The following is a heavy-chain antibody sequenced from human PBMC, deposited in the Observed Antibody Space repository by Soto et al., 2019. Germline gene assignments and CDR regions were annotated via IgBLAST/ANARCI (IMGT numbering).Heavy chain of an antibody. CDR1: GYSFTSYW. Sequence: PGESLKISCKGSGYSFTSYWISWVRQMPGKGLEWMGTIYPGDSDTRYSPSFQGQVTISADKSISTAYLQWSSLKASDTAMYYCASPYYYDSSGMYGMDVWGQGTTVTVSS. CDR3: ASPYYYDSSGMYGMDV. J-gene: IGHJ6*02. V-gene: IGHV5-51*01. D-gene: IGHD3-22*01. CDR2: IYPGDSDT.